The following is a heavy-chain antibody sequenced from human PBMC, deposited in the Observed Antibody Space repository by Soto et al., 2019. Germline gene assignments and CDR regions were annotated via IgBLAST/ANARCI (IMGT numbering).Heavy chain of an antibody. D-gene: IGHD3-10*02. J-gene: IGHJ4*02. CDR1: GYSFSDYA. CDR2: INIGSGTT. CDR3: ARYYYARAHYDDHFDY. Sequence: QVQLVQSGAEVRKPGASVKVSCETSGYSFSDYAIHWVRQAPGQGLEWMGWINIGSGTTKYSQRFQGRLTITTETSASAAYMEMRSLRSEDTATYYCARYYYARAHYDDHFDYWGQGTLVTVSS. V-gene: IGHV1-3*04.